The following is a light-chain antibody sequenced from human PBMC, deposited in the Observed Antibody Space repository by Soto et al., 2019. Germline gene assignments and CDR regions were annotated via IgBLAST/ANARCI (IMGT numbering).Light chain of an antibody. CDR3: QSSDSSGRYPYV. CDR2: KDN. J-gene: IGLJ1*01. V-gene: IGLV3-25*02. Sequence: SYELAQPPSVSVSPGQTARITCSGDALPKQYAYWYQQKPGQAPVVVIYKDNERPSGIPERFSGSTSGTTVTLTISGVQAEDEADYSCQSSDSSGRYPYVFGTGTKVTVL. CDR1: ALPKQY.